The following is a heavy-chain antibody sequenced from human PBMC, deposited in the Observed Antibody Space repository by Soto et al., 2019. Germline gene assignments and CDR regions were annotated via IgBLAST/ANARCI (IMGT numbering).Heavy chain of an antibody. CDR2: INPHSGGT. CDR3: ARLNSTTHVYYHGLEV. D-gene: IGHD2-2*01. V-gene: IGHV1-2*04. CDR1: GYTFTGFY. J-gene: IGHJ6*02. Sequence: QVQLVQSGAEVKKPGASVKLSCKASGYTFTGFYMHWVRQAPGQGLEWMGWINPHSGGTKYAQKFTGWVTQTKDPFINQAYIEKGELTSEDSAVYYLARLNSTTHVYYHGLEVWGQGTAVTVSS.